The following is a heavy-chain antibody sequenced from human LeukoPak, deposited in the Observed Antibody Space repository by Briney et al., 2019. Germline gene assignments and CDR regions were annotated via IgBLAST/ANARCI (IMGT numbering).Heavy chain of an antibody. J-gene: IGHJ5*02. CDR1: GYTFTSYA. D-gene: IGHD2-15*01. V-gene: IGHV1-3*01. CDR2: INAGNGNT. Sequence: GASVKVSCKASGYTFTSYAMHWVRQAPGQGLEWMGWINAGNGNTKYSQKFQGRVTITRDTSASTAYMELSSLRSEDTAVYYCARAVSDGPLNLGGEDCSGGSCYLAWFDPWGQGTLVTVSS. CDR3: ARAVSDGPLNLGGEDCSGGSCYLAWFDP.